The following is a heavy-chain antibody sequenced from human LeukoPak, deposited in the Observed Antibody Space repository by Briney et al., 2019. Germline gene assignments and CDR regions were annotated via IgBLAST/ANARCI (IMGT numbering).Heavy chain of an antibody. CDR1: GYTFTGYY. J-gene: IGHJ3*02. CDR3: ARGDGDGPARRAFDI. CDR2: INPTSGDT. V-gene: IGHV1-2*02. D-gene: IGHD7-27*01. Sequence: ASVKVSCKASGYTFTGYYMHWVRQAPGRGLEWMGWINPTSGDTNYLQKFQGRVIMTRDTSISTAYMELSRVRSDDTAVYYCARGDGDGPARRAFDIWGQGTMVTVSS.